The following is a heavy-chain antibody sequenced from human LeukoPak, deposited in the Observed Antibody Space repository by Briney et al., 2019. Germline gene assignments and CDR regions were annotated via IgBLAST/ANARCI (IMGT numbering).Heavy chain of an antibody. CDR3: ARGLVVVVAATGDWFDP. Sequence: SQTLSLTCTVSGGSISSGGYYWGWIRQPPGKGLEWIGSIYYSGSTYYNPSLKSRVTISVDTSKNQFSLKLSSVTAADTAVYYCARGLVVVVAATGDWFDPWGQGTLVTVSS. CDR2: IYYSGST. V-gene: IGHV4-39*01. CDR1: GGSISSGGYY. D-gene: IGHD2-15*01. J-gene: IGHJ5*02.